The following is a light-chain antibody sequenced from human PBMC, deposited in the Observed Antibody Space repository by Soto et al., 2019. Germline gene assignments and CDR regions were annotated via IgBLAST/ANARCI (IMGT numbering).Light chain of an antibody. J-gene: IGLJ3*02. CDR1: SSNIGAGYD. V-gene: IGLV1-40*01. Sequence: QSVLTQPPSVSGAPGQRVTISCTGSSSNIGAGYDVHWYRQLPGTAPKLLIYGNSNRPSGVPDRFSGSKSGTSASLAITGLQADDEADYYCQSYDSSLSALFGGGTKLTVL. CDR3: QSYDSSLSAL. CDR2: GNS.